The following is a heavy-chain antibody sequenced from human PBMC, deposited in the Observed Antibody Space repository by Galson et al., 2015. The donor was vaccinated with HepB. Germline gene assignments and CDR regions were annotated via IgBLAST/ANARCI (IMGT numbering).Heavy chain of an antibody. CDR2: IYETGNT. D-gene: IGHD3-22*01. V-gene: IGHV4-31*03. CDR3: TRSPYYSDYNSRGRWFDP. CDR1: GGSITSGNYY. Sequence: TLSLTCTVSGGSITSGNYYWGWIRQHPVKGLEWIGYIYETGNTYYNPSLESRLSIPRDTSRNQFSLKMTSVTAADTAVYYCTRSPYYSDYNSRGRWFDPWGQGTLVTVSS. J-gene: IGHJ5*02.